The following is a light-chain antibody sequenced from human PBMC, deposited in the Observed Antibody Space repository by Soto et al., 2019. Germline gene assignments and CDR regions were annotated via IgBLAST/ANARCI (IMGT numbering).Light chain of an antibody. V-gene: IGKV3-15*01. Sequence: EILMTPSPATLSVSPGESANLSCRASKSVSSDLAWYPQKPRQAPRLLISGADTRATGIPARFSGSGSGSELTLTISIRKSEDFAVYYCQYYNNWPPGPTFGPGTKVDIK. CDR3: QYYNNWPPGPT. CDR1: KSVSSD. J-gene: IGKJ3*01. CDR2: GAD.